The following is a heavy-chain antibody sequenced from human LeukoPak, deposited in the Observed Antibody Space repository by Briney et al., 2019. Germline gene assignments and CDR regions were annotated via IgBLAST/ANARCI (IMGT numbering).Heavy chain of an antibody. CDR3: AKAGRFGETPRYYFDY. V-gene: IGHV3-23*01. D-gene: IGHD3-10*01. CDR1: GFTFSSYA. CDR2: ISGSDGST. J-gene: IGHJ4*02. Sequence: PGGSLRLSCAASGFTFSSYAMSWVRQAPGKGLEWVSAISGSDGSTYYADSVKGRFTISRDNSKNTLYLQMNSLRAEDTAVCYCAKAGRFGETPRYYFDYWGQGTLVTVSS.